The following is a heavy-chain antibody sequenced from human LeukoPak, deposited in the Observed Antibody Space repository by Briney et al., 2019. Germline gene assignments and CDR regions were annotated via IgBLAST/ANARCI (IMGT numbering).Heavy chain of an antibody. V-gene: IGHV3-21*01. CDR3: ARVLFITSDAFDI. D-gene: IGHD3-22*01. J-gene: IGHJ3*02. Sequence: GGSLRLSCAASGFIFSSYSMNWVRQAPGKGLEWVSSISSSSSYIYYADSVKGRFTISRDNAKNSLYLQMNSLRAEDTAVYYCARVLFITSDAFDIWGQGTMVTVSS. CDR2: ISSSSSYI. CDR1: GFIFSSYS.